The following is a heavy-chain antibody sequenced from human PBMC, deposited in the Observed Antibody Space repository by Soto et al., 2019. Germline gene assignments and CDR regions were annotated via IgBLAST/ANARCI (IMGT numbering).Heavy chain of an antibody. V-gene: IGHV3-23*01. CDR3: AKNQGVELVPLATVDWFDP. CDR2: ISGSGFKE. Sequence: GGSLRLSCAASGFIFENFGMSWVRQAPGKGLEWISPISGSGFKEYYADSVKGRFTISRDNSKSTVYLELNNLSAEDTAVYHCAKNQGVELVPLATVDWFDPWGQGSVVTVSS. J-gene: IGHJ5*02. D-gene: IGHD1-26*01. CDR1: GFIFENFG.